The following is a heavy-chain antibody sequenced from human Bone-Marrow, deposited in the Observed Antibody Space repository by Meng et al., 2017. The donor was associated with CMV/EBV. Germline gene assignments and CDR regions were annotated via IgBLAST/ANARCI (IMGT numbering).Heavy chain of an antibody. D-gene: IGHD3-10*01. V-gene: IGHV3-7*01. CDR1: GFTFSSYA. Sequence: GESLKISCAASGFTFSSYAMHWVRQAPGKGLEWVANIQQDGNEKYYVDSVKGRFTISRDNARLYLQMNSLRIEDTAVYYCARLGSSISWWGQGTLVTVSS. CDR3: ARLGSSISW. J-gene: IGHJ4*02. CDR2: IQQDGNEK.